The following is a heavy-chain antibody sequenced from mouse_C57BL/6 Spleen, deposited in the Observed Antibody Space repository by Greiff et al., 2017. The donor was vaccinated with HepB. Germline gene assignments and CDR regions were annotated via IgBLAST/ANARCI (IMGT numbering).Heavy chain of an antibody. V-gene: IGHV1-78*01. CDR1: GYTFTDHT. D-gene: IGHD3-2*02. J-gene: IGHJ2*01. CDR3: ARETAQATYYFDY. CDR2: IYPRDGST. Sequence: VQRVESDAELVKPGASVKISCKVSGYTFTDHTIHWMKQRPEQGLEWIGYIYPRDGSTKYNEKFKGKATLTADKSSSTAYMQLNSLTSEDSAVYFCARETAQATYYFDYWGQGTTLTVSS.